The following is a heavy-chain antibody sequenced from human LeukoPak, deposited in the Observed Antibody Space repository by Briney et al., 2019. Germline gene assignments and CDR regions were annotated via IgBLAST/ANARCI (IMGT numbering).Heavy chain of an antibody. D-gene: IGHD6-6*01. CDR2: IYYSGNT. CDR3: ARSRIAARPDEFDY. CDR1: GGSISSSSYY. Sequence: PSETLSLTCTAFGGSISSSSYYWGWIRQPPGKGLEWIGSIYYSGNTYYNPSLKSRVTISVDTSKSQSSLKLSSVTAADTAVYYCARSRIAARPDEFDYWGQGTLVTVSS. V-gene: IGHV4-39*01. J-gene: IGHJ4*02.